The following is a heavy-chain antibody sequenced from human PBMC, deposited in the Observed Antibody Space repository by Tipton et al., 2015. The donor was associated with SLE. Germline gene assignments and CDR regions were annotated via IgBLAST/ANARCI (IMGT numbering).Heavy chain of an antibody. CDR2: IFYTGST. CDR1: GSSISRGYY. J-gene: IGHJ4*02. Sequence: LRLSCSVSGSSISRGYYWSWIRQPPGKGLEWTGTIFYTGSTYYNPSLKSRVSFSIDTSKHQFSLKLNSVTAADTAVYYCARRHYSGPFDSWGQGTLVTVSS. D-gene: IGHD5-12*01. CDR3: ARRHYSGPFDS. V-gene: IGHV4-38-2*01.